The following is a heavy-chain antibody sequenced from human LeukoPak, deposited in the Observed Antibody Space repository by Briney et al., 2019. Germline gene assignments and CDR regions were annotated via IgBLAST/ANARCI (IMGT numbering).Heavy chain of an antibody. V-gene: IGHV3-21*04. CDR3: AKVAGYSYVGVYYFDY. D-gene: IGHD5-18*01. CDR1: GFTFSSYS. Sequence: GGSLRLSCAASGFTFSSYSMNWVRQAPGKGLEWVSSISSSSSYIYYADSVKGRFTISRDNAKNSLYLQMNSLRAEDTAVYYCAKVAGYSYVGVYYFDYWGQGTLVTVSS. J-gene: IGHJ4*02. CDR2: ISSSSSYI.